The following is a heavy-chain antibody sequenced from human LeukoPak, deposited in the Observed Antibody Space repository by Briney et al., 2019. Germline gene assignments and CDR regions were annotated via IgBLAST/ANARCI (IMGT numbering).Heavy chain of an antibody. D-gene: IGHD3-10*01. Sequence: GGSLRLSCAASGFTFSTYAMSWVRQAPGKGLEWVSVISGSGGSTYYADSVKGRFTISRDNSKNTLYLQMNSLRAEDTAVYYCAKSPHYYGSGVYFDYWGQGTLVTVSS. CDR1: GFTFSTYA. J-gene: IGHJ4*02. CDR3: AKSPHYYGSGVYFDY. CDR2: ISGSGGST. V-gene: IGHV3-23*01.